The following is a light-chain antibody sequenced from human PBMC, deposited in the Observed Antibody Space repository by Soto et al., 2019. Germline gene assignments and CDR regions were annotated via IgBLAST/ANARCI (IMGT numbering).Light chain of an antibody. CDR1: SSDVGSYDL. CDR2: EGT. Sequence: QSVLTQPASVSGPPGQSIVISCNGSSSDVGSYDLVSWYLQYPGKAPKVIIFEGTKRPSGVSDRFSGSKSGTSASLTISGLRSEDEATYYCATWDDSLSGFVVFGGGTQLTVL. V-gene: IGLV2-14*02. J-gene: IGLJ7*01. CDR3: ATWDDSLSGFVV.